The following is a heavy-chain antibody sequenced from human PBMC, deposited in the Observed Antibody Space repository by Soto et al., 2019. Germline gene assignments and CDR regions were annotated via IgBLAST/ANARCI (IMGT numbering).Heavy chain of an antibody. Sequence: GSLRLSCAASGFTFSSYWMSWVRQAPGKGLEWVANIKQDGSEKYYVDSVKGRFTISRDNAKNSLYLQMNSLRAEDTAVYYCARAYCGGDCYNDAFDIWGQGTMVTVSS. CDR1: GFTFSSYW. CDR3: ARAYCGGDCYNDAFDI. CDR2: IKQDGSEK. J-gene: IGHJ3*02. V-gene: IGHV3-7*01. D-gene: IGHD2-21*02.